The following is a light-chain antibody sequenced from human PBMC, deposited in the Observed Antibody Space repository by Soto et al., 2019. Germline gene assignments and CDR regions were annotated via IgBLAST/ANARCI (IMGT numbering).Light chain of an antibody. CDR3: QQYYSYPPIT. J-gene: IGKJ4*01. CDR1: QGISSY. V-gene: IGKV1-8*01. Sequence: AIRMTQSPSSLSASTGDRVTITCRASQGISSYLAWYQQKPGKAPKLLIYAASTLPSGVPSRFSGSGSGTDFTLTISCLQSEDFATYYCQQYYSYPPITFGGGTKVEIK. CDR2: AAS.